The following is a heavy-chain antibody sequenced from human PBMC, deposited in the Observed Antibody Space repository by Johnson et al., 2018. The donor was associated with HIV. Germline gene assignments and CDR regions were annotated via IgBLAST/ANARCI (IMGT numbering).Heavy chain of an antibody. CDR1: GFNVSSNY. Sequence: VQLVESGGGLIQPGGSLRLSCAASGFNVSSNYMNWVRQAPGKGLEWVSYISSSGSTIYYADSVKGRFTISRENANDSLYLQMNSLRVEDTALYYCARDLGVGATTPGDAFDILGQGTMVTVSS. V-gene: IGHV3-48*04. CDR3: ARDLGVGATTPGDAFDI. CDR2: ISSSGSTI. J-gene: IGHJ3*02. D-gene: IGHD1-26*01.